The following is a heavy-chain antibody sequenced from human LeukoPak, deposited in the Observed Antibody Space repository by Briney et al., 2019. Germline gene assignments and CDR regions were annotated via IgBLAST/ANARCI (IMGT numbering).Heavy chain of an antibody. CDR3: ARGGQPKSGIAVAGLYYFDY. J-gene: IGHJ4*02. CDR2: ISSSSSYI. Sequence: PGGSLRLSCAASGFTFSSYSMNWVRQAPGKGLEWVSSISSSSSYIYYADSVKGRFTISRDNAKNSLYLQMNSLRAEDTAVYYCARGGQPKSGIAVAGLYYFDYWGQGTLVTVSS. D-gene: IGHD6-19*01. CDR1: GFTFSSYS. V-gene: IGHV3-21*01.